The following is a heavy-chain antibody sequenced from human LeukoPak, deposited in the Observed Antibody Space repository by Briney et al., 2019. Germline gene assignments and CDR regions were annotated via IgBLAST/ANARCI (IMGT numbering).Heavy chain of an antibody. D-gene: IGHD5-18*01. Sequence: PSETLSLTCAVSGGSISSGYYWGWIRQPPGKGLEWIGSIYHSGSTYYNPSLKSRVTISVDTSKNQFSLKLSSVTAADTAVYYCARVRDPRGYSYGRRHYYYYYMDVWGKGTTVTVSS. CDR2: IYHSGST. J-gene: IGHJ6*03. V-gene: IGHV4-38-2*01. CDR3: ARVRDPRGYSYGRRHYYYYYMDV. CDR1: GGSISSGYY.